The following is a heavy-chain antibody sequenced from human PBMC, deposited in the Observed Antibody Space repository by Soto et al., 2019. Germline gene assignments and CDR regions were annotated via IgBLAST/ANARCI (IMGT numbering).Heavy chain of an antibody. J-gene: IGHJ4*01. CDR3: ARGVLH. V-gene: IGHV1-46*01. CDR1: GYSFTTYN. Sequence: ASVKVSCKASGYSFTTYNIHWVRQAPGQGLEWMGVVNPSSGSTSYAQKFQGRVTMTRDTSTSTVYMELSSLRSEDTAVYYCARGVLHWGQGTLVTVSS. CDR2: VNPSSGST.